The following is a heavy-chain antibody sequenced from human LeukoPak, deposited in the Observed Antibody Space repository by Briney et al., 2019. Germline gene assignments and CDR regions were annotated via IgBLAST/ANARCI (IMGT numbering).Heavy chain of an antibody. CDR2: IKGGESYT. CDR1: GFTFRSNR. D-gene: IGHD5-24*01. J-gene: IGHJ4*02. Sequence: PGGSLRLSCAASGFTFRSNRKYWGCHPHGPGQVLVSRIKGGESYTNHADSVKGRFTISRDNAKNTLYLQMTSLRAEDTAIYYCVRDGDVYNFDHWGQGTLVTVSS. CDR3: VRDGDVYNFDH. V-gene: IGHV3-74*01.